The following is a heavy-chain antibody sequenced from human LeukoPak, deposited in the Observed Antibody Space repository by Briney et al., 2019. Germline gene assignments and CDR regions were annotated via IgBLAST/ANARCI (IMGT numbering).Heavy chain of an antibody. CDR3: ASARTDYYDSSGYYHNWFDP. V-gene: IGHV1-46*01. J-gene: IGHJ5*02. Sequence: ASVTVSCKASGYTFTIYYMHWVRQAPGQGLEWMGIINPSGGSTSYAQKFQGRVTMTRDTSTSTVYMELSSLRSEDTAVYYCASARTDYYDSSGYYHNWFDPWGQGTLVTVSS. D-gene: IGHD3-22*01. CDR1: GYTFTIYY. CDR2: INPSGGST.